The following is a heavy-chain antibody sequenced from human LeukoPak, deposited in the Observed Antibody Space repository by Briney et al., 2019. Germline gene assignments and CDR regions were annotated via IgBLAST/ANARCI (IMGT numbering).Heavy chain of an antibody. Sequence: ASVKVSCKDSGGTFSSYAISWVRQAPGQGLEWMGGIIPIFGTANYAQKFQGRVTITADESTSTAYMELSSLRSEDTAVYYCARAGRGVGATYYFDYWGQGTLVTVSS. CDR2: IIPIFGTA. V-gene: IGHV1-69*13. D-gene: IGHD1-26*01. CDR3: ARAGRGVGATYYFDY. J-gene: IGHJ4*02. CDR1: GGTFSSYA.